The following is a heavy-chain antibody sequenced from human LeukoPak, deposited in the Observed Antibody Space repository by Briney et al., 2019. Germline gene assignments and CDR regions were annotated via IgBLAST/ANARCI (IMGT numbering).Heavy chain of an antibody. CDR3: AKLGNFASGSYSD. CDR1: GFTVTSYA. Sequence: GGSLTLSCGASGFTVTSYAMSWIRQAPGKGLEWVSAISGGGENTYYGDSVKGRFTISRDNSKNTLYLQMNSLRAEDTAVYYCAKLGNFASGSYSDWGQGTLVTVSS. D-gene: IGHD3-10*01. CDR2: ISGGGENT. V-gene: IGHV3-23*01. J-gene: IGHJ4*02.